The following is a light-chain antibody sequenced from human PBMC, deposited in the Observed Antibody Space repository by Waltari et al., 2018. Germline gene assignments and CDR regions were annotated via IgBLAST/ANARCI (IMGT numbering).Light chain of an antibody. CDR2: GRS. CDR1: SSDVGCYNY. Sequence: QSALTPPPSASGSPGPSVTISCTGSSSDVGCYNYVSWYQQHPGKAPKLINSGRSGRPSVLPELVSGCKSGNTASLTVSGLQAEDEADYYCSSYAGTNNLVFGGGTKLTVL. J-gene: IGLJ2*01. V-gene: IGLV2-8*01. CDR3: SSYAGTNNLV.